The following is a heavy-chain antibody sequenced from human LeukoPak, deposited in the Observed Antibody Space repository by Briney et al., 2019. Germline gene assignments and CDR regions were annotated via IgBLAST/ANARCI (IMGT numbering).Heavy chain of an antibody. D-gene: IGHD3-9*01. CDR2: IYKIGNT. J-gene: IGHJ1*01. V-gene: IGHV4-59*08. CDR3: AGRGQRYFRD. Sequence: SETLSLTCSVSGDSISAAYWSRIRQSPEKGLEWIGYIYKIGNTDYNPSLKSRVTISLDTSKNQLSLSLKSVTAADTAVYYCAGRGQRYFRDWGQGTLVTVSS. CDR1: GDSISAAY.